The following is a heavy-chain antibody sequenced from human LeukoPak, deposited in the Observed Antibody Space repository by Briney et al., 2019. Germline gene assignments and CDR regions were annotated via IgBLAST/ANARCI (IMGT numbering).Heavy chain of an antibody. J-gene: IGHJ5*02. CDR2: ISSSSSYI. Sequence: PGGSLRLSCAASGFTFSSYAMSWVRQAPGKGLEWVSSISSSSSYIHYASSVKGRFTISRDNAKNSLYLQMNSLRAEDTAVYYCARTIEVAGTLSWFDPWGQGTLVTVSS. D-gene: IGHD6-19*01. CDR3: ARTIEVAGTLSWFDP. V-gene: IGHV3-21*01. CDR1: GFTFSSYA.